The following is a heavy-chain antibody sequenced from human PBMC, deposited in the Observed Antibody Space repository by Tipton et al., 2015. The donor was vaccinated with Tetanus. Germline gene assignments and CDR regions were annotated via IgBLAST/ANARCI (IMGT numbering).Heavy chain of an antibody. J-gene: IGHJ4*02. CDR3: AKAVRVSGGISDFDY. V-gene: IGHV3-23*01. D-gene: IGHD2-15*01. CDR1: GFTFSSYA. CDR2: ISGSGGST. Sequence: SLRLSCAASGFTFSSYAMSWVRQAPGKGLEWVSAISGSGGSTYYADSVKGRFTISRDNSKNTLYLQMNSLRAEDTAVYYCAKAVRVSGGISDFDYWGQGTLVTVSS.